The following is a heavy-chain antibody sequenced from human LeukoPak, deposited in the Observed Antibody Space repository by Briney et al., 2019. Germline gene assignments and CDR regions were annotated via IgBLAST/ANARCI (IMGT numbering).Heavy chain of an antibody. D-gene: IGHD2-15*01. J-gene: IGHJ4*02. CDR1: GGTFSSYA. CDR3: ARAQGYCSGGSCYYHFDY. V-gene: IGHV1-69*04. CDR2: IIPILGIA. Sequence: SVKVSCKASGGTFSSYAISWVRQAPGQGLEWMGRIIPILGIANYAQKFQGRVTITADKSTSTAYMELSSLRSEDTAVYYCARAQGYCSGGSCYYHFDYWGQGTLVTVSS.